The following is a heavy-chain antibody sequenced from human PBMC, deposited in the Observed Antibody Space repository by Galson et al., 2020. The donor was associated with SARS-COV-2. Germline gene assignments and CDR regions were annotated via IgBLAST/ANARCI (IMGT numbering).Heavy chain of an antibody. Sequence: ASVKVSCKTSGYTFTGYYMHWVRQAPGQGLEWMGWINPNSGGTNYAQSFQGRVTMTRDTSISTAYMELSRLRSDDTAVYYCARDVESSMFDPWGQGTLVTGSS. V-gene: IGHV1-2*02. J-gene: IGHJ5*02. CDR1: GYTFTGYY. CDR2: INPNSGGT. CDR3: ARDVESSMFDP.